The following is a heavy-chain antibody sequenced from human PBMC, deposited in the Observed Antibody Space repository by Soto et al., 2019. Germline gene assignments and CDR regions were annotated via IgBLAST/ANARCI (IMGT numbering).Heavy chain of an antibody. D-gene: IGHD2-21*02. CDR3: ARDGVTPDAFDI. J-gene: IGHJ3*02. CDR1: GFTFSSYA. CDR2: ISYDGSNK. Sequence: ESGGGVVQPGRSLRLSCAASGFTFSSYAMHWVRQAPGKGLEWVAVISYDGSNKYYADSVKGRFTISRDNSKNTLYLQMNSLRAEDTAVYYCARDGVTPDAFDIWGQGTMVTVSS. V-gene: IGHV3-30-3*01.